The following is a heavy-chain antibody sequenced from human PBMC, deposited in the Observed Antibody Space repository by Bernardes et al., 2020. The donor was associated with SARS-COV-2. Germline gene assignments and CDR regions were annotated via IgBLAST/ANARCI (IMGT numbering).Heavy chain of an antibody. V-gene: IGHV3-11*01. CDR3: ALYSTSWTTHFDY. CDR2: IRSSGRSI. Sequence: GGSLRLSCAASGFTFSDYYMTWIRQAPGKGLEWVSFIRSSGRSIYYADSVKGRFTISRDNARNSLYLQMNSLRDEDSALYYCALYSTSWTTHFDYWGQGTLVTVSS. CDR1: GFTFSDYY. J-gene: IGHJ4*02. D-gene: IGHD6-13*01.